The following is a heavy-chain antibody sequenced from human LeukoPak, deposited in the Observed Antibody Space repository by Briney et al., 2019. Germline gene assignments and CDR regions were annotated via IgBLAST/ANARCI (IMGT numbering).Heavy chain of an antibody. CDR3: ARAVRGLGRIDY. CDR2: IYEGRTT. CDR1: DVSISSGSFY. D-gene: IGHD3-10*01. J-gene: IGHJ4*02. V-gene: IGHV4-39*07. Sequence: SETLSLTCTVSDVSISSGSFYWGWIRQPPGKGLQWIGSIYEGRTTYYNPSLKSRVTISVDTSKNQFSLKVTSVTAADTAVYYCARAVRGLGRIDYWGQGSLVSVSS.